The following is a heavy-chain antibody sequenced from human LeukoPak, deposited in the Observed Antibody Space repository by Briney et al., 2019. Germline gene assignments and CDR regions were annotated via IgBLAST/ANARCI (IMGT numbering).Heavy chain of an antibody. CDR3: ARNENSGWGYFDY. J-gene: IGHJ4*02. Sequence: GGSLRLSCAASGFSFINYAMSWVRQAPGRGLEWVSGMSGNGVRTFYADSVKGRFTISRDNSENALYLQMNSLRAEDTAIYYCARNENSGWGYFDYWGQGTLVTVSS. CDR2: MSGNGVRT. CDR1: GFSFINYA. V-gene: IGHV3-23*01. D-gene: IGHD5-12*01.